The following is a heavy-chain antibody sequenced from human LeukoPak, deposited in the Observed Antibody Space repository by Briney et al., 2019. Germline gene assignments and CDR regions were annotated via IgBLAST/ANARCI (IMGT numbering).Heavy chain of an antibody. CDR1: GFTFSSYG. CDR2: ISGSGGST. D-gene: IGHD4-11*01. V-gene: IGHV3-23*01. J-gene: IGHJ4*02. Sequence: GGTLRLSCAASGFTFSSYGMTWVRQAPGKGLEWVSAISGSGGSTYYADSVKGRFTISRDNSKNTLYLQMNSLRSDDTAVYYCARASNYDYFDYWGQGTLVTVSS. CDR3: ARASNYDYFDY.